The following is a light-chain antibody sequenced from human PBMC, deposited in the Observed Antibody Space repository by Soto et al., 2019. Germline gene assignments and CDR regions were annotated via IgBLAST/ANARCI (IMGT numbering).Light chain of an antibody. CDR1: QSINSKS. V-gene: IGKV3-20*01. CDR3: QHYGGSFI. Sequence: EIVLTQSPATPSLSPGEGATVSCRVSQSINSKSLVWYQRKFGQAPRLLIYNTSSRATGIPDRFSGSGSGTDFTLSISRLEPEDFAVYYCQHYGGSFIFGPGTKVDIK. J-gene: IGKJ3*01. CDR2: NTS.